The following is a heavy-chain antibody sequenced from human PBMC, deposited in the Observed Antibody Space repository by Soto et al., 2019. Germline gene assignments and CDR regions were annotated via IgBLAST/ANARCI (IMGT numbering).Heavy chain of an antibody. CDR1: GFTFTRYS. J-gene: IGHJ4*02. CDR3: ARESEDLTSNFDY. Sequence: PGGSLRLSCAASGFTFTRYSMNWVRQAPGKGLEWVSSISSTSNYIYYGDSMKGRFTISRDNAKNSLYLEMNSLRAEDTAVYYCARESEDLTSNFDYWGQGTLVTVSS. V-gene: IGHV3-21*06. CDR2: ISSTSNYI.